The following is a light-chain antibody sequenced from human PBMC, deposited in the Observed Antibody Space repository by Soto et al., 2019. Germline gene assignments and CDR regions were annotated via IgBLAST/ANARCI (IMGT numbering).Light chain of an antibody. CDR2: DVN. Sequence: QSVLTQPRSVSGSPGQSVTISCTGTSSDVGGYNDVSWYQQHPGKAPQLMIYDVNKRPSGVPDRFSGSKSGNTASLTISGLQAEDEADYYCCSYAGSYTFVFGTGTKVPVL. V-gene: IGLV2-11*01. J-gene: IGLJ1*01. CDR1: SSDVGGYND. CDR3: CSYAGSYTFV.